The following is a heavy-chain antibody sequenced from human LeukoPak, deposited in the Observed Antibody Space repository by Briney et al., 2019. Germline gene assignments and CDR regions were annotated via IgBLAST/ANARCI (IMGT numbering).Heavy chain of an antibody. J-gene: IGHJ4*02. CDR2: ISYDGSNK. D-gene: IGHD2-2*01. Sequence: GGSLRLSCAASGFTFSSYAMHWVRQAPGKGLEWVAVISYDGSNKYYADSVKGRFTISRDNSKNTLYLQMNSLRAEDTAVYYCAREGLVPAAPFDYWGQGTLVTVSS. CDR3: AREGLVPAAPFDY. V-gene: IGHV3-30-3*01. CDR1: GFTFSSYA.